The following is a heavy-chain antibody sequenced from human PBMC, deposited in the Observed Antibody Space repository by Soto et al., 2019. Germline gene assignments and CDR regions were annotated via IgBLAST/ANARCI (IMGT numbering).Heavy chain of an antibody. CDR1: GFTFSSYG. D-gene: IGHD5-18*01. CDR3: AKDRSQDSDPYGMDV. V-gene: IGHV3-30*18. Sequence: GGSLRLSCAASGFTFSSYGMHWFRQAPGKGLEWVAVISYDGSNKYYADSVKGRFTISRDNSKNTLYLQMNSLRAEDTAVYYCAKDRSQDSDPYGMDVWGQGT. CDR2: ISYDGSNK. J-gene: IGHJ6*02.